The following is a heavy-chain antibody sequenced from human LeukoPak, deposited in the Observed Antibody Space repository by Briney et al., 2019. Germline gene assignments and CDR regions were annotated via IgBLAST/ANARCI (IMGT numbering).Heavy chain of an antibody. Sequence: ASVKVSCKASGYTFTGYYMHWVRQAPGQGLEWMGWINPNSGGTNYAQKFQGRVTMTRDTSTSTVYMELSSLRSEDTAVYYCARDRAVVPPWNFDYWGQGTLVTVSS. D-gene: IGHD4-23*01. V-gene: IGHV1-2*02. CDR3: ARDRAVVPPWNFDY. CDR2: INPNSGGT. J-gene: IGHJ4*02. CDR1: GYTFTGYY.